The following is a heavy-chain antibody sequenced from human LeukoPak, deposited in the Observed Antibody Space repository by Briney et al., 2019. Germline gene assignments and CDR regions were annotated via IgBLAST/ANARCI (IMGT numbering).Heavy chain of an antibody. J-gene: IGHJ4*02. V-gene: IGHV3-48*01. Sequence: PGGSLRLSCAASGLTFSSYSMNWVRQAPGKGLEWVSYISRSSSTIYYADSVKGRFTISRDNAKNSLYLQMNSLRAEGTAVYYCARGGFGELFSSDYWGQGTLVTVSS. CDR3: ARGGFGELFSSDY. D-gene: IGHD3-10*01. CDR2: ISRSSSTI. CDR1: GLTFSSYS.